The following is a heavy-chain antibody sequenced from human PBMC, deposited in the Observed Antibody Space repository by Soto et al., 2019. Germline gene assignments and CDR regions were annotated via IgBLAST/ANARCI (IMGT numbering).Heavy chain of an antibody. CDR2: INHSGST. CDR1: GGSFSGYY. V-gene: IGHV4-34*01. CDR3: ARGSPSMIVVVTQFQH. D-gene: IGHD3-22*01. Sequence: SETLSLTCAVYGGSFSGYYWSWIRQPPGKGLEWIGEINHSGSTNYNPSLKSRVTISVDTSKNQFSLKLSSVTAADTAVYYCARGSPSMIVVVTQFQHWGQGTLVTVSS. J-gene: IGHJ1*01.